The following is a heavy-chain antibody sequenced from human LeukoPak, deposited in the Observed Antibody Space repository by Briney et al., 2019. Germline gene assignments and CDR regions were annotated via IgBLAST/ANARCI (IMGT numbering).Heavy chain of an antibody. J-gene: IGHJ4*02. Sequence: PSETLSLTCTVSGGSISSYYWSWIRQPPGKGLEWIGYISYSGSTNYNPSLKSRVTISVDTSKNQFSLKLSSVTAADTAVYYCARHRYYYGSGSYYSELEYWSQGTLVTVSS. CDR3: ARHRYYYGSGSYYSELEY. V-gene: IGHV4-59*08. D-gene: IGHD3-10*01. CDR2: ISYSGST. CDR1: GGSISSYY.